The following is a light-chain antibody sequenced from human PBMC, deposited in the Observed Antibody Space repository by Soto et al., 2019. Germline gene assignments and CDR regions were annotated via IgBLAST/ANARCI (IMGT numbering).Light chain of an antibody. V-gene: IGLV1-44*01. CDR1: SSNIGSNS. CDR3: SAWDDGLNGVV. Sequence: QSVLTQPSSASGTPGQRVTISCSGSSSNIGSNSLNWYQHLPGTAPKLLIYSHNERPSGVPDRFSGSTSGTSASLAISGLQSEDEADYYCSAWDDGLNGVVFGGGTKLTVL. CDR2: SHN. J-gene: IGLJ2*01.